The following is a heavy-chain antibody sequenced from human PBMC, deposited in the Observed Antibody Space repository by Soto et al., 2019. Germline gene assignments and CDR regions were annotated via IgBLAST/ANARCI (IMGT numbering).Heavy chain of an antibody. Sequence: PSETLSLTCAVYGGSFSGYYWSWIRQPPGKGLEWIGEINHSGSTNYNPSLKSRVTISVDTSKNQFSLKLSSVTAADTAVYYCARVSGLYYYGMDVWGQGTTVT. CDR1: GGSFSGYY. CDR3: ARVSGLYYYGMDV. V-gene: IGHV4-34*01. J-gene: IGHJ6*02. D-gene: IGHD3-10*01. CDR2: INHSGST.